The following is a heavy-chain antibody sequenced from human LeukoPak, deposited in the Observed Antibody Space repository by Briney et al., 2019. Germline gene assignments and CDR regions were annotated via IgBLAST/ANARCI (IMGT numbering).Heavy chain of an antibody. CDR1: GGTFSSYA. V-gene: IGHV1-69*05. J-gene: IGHJ4*02. CDR2: IIPIFGTA. D-gene: IGHD4-17*01. Sequence: ASVKVSCXASGGTFSSYAISWVRQAPGRGLEWMGGIIPIFGTANYAQKFQGRVTITTDESTSTAYMELSSLRSEDTAVYYCARVTVTTSEVDYWGQGTLVTVSS. CDR3: ARVTVTTSEVDY.